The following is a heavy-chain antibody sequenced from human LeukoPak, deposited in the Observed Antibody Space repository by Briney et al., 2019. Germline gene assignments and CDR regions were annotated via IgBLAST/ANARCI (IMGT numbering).Heavy chain of an antibody. J-gene: IGHJ5*02. Sequence: PSETLSLTCTVSGGSISSSSYSWGWIRQPPGKGLEWIGSIYYSGSTYYNPSLKSRVTISVDTSKNQFSLKLSSVTAADTAVYYCARVHRQLLAPGNWFDPWGQGTLVTVSS. CDR2: IYYSGST. CDR3: ARVHRQLLAPGNWFDP. V-gene: IGHV4-39*01. CDR1: GGSISSSSYS. D-gene: IGHD2-2*01.